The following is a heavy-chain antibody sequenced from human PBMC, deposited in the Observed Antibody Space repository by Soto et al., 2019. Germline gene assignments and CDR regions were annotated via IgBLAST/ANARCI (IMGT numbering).Heavy chain of an antibody. CDR2: ISGSGGST. D-gene: IGHD2-15*01. CDR1: GFTFSSYA. J-gene: IGHJ4*02. CDR3: AAEDSGGCCPLGY. V-gene: IGHV3-23*01. Sequence: EVQLLESGGGLVQPGGSLGLSCAASGFTFSSYAMSWVRQAPGKGLEWVSAISGSGGSTYYADSVKGRFTISRDNSKNTLYLQMNSLRAEDTAVYYCAAEDSGGCCPLGYWGQGTLVTVSS.